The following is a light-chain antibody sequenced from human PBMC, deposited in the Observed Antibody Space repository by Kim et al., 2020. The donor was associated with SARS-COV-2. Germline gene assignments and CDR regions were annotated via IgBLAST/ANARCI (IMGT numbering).Light chain of an antibody. J-gene: IGKJ2*01. CDR1: QSLVDSDGNTY. V-gene: IGKV2-30*01. CDR3: MQGTHWPRT. Sequence: DVVMTQSPLSLPVTLGQPASISCRSSQSLVDSDGNTYLNWFQQRPGQSPRRLIYKVSNRDSGVPDRFSGSGSGTDFTLIISRVKAEDVGVYYCMQGTHWPRTFGQGTKLEIK. CDR2: KVS.